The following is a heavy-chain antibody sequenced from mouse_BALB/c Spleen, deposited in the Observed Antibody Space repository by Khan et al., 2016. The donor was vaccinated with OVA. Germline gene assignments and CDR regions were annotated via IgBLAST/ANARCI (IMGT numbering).Heavy chain of an antibody. CDR2: INPGSGDT. V-gene: IGHV1-54*01. J-gene: IGHJ3*01. CDR3: ARGEYGSLAY. Sequence: QVQLQQSGAELVRPGTSVKVSCKASGYAFNNYMIEWVKQRPGPGLEWIGVINPGSGDTKYNEKIKGKATMTADKSSNTAYMQLSSLTSDDSAVYFCARGEYGSLAYWGQGTLVTVSA. CDR1: GYAFNNYM. D-gene: IGHD1-1*02.